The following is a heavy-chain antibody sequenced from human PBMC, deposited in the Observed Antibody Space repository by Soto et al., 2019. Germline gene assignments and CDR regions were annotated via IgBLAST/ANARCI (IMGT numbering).Heavy chain of an antibody. V-gene: IGHV6-1*01. CDR2: TYYRSKWYN. Sequence: SQTLSLTCAISGDSVSSNSAAWNWIRQSPSRGLEWLGRTYYRSKWYNDYAVSVKSRITINPDTSKNQFPLQLNSVTPEDTAVYYCARDQEGPELTYSSSWYYYYYYMDVWDKGTTVTVSS. D-gene: IGHD6-13*01. CDR3: ARDQEGPELTYSSSWYYYYYYMDV. CDR1: GDSVSSNSAA. J-gene: IGHJ6*03.